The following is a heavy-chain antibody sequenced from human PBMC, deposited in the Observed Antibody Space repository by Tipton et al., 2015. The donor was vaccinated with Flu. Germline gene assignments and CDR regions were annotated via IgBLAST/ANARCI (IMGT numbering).Heavy chain of an antibody. CDR3: ARAYGYGDKSWYFDL. J-gene: IGHJ2*01. CDR2: ISGSGGST. Sequence: GSLRLSCAASGFTFSSYAMSWVRQAPGKGLEWVSAISGSGGSTYYADSVKGRFTIPRDNSKNTLYLQMNSLRAEDTAAYYCARAYGYGDKSWYFDLWGRGTLVTVSS. V-gene: IGHV3-23*01. D-gene: IGHD4-17*01. CDR1: GFTFSSYA.